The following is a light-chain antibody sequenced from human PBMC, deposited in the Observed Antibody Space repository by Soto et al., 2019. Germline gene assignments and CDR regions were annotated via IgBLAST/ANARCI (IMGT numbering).Light chain of an antibody. J-gene: IGKJ4*01. CDR1: QSVLYNSDNKNY. CDR3: QQYYTTLS. CDR2: WAS. Sequence: DIVMTQSPDSLAVALGETATINCKSSQSVLYNSDNKNYLAWYRQIPGHPPKLLIYWASTRDSGVPDRFSGSWSGAEFTLTFSSLQGEDVSVYDCQQYYTTLSFGGGTKVEIK. V-gene: IGKV4-1*01.